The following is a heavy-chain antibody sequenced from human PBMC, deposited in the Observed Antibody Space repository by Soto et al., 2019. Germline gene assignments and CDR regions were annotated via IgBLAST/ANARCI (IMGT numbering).Heavy chain of an antibody. CDR1: GGAFHSSA. J-gene: IGHJ4*02. CDR2: IIPLSDSP. CDR3: ALVLKCTYQLNRY. Sequence: QVQLVQSGAEVKKPGSSVKVSCKVSGGAFHSSALNWVRQAPGQGLEWIGGIIPLSDSPNYSKEFLGRVTIVADISTTTAAMDVRCLRSDDTAVYSSALVLKCTYQLNRYWGQGTLVTVSS. V-gene: IGHV1-69*06. D-gene: IGHD3-16*01.